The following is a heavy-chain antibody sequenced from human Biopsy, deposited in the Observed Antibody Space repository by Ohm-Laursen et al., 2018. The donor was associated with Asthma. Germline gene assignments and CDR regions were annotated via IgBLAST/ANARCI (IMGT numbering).Heavy chain of an antibody. V-gene: IGHV1-69*13. CDR3: AREVSTVDYGYYYFAMDV. D-gene: IGHD4-17*01. CDR1: GDSFSNYA. CDR2: LIPVLGTP. J-gene: IGHJ6*02. Sequence: EASVKVSCKASGDSFSNYAISWVRQAPGQGLEWMGGLIPVLGTPDHAQMLEGRVTITADESTSSAYMELSSLRSEDSAVYYCAREVSTVDYGYYYFAMDVWGQGTTVTVSS.